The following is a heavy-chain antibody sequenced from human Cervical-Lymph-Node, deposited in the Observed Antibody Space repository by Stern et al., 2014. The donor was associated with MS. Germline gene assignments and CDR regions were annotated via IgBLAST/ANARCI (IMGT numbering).Heavy chain of an antibody. CDR2: ISTYNGNT. J-gene: IGHJ6*02. CDR3: ARTNPLRFGNFHGIDV. V-gene: IGHV1-18*01. Sequence: VQLVQSGPEVKKPGASVPVSCKASGYRFNSYGINWVRQAPGQGLEWMGRISTYNGNTEYAQKIQGRVTMTTDTSTGTAYMELRSLRSDDTAVYYCARTNPLRFGNFHGIDVWGQGTTVIVSS. CDR1: GYRFNSYG. D-gene: IGHD3-3*01.